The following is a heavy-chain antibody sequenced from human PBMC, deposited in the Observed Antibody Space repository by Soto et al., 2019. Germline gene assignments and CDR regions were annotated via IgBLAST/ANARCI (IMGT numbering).Heavy chain of an antibody. D-gene: IGHD3-16*01. V-gene: IGHV3-33*01. Sequence: GGSLRLSCAASGFTFSSYGMHWVRQAPGKGLEWVAVIWYDGSNKYYADSVKGRFTISRDNSKNTLYLQMNSLRAEDTAVYYCARDFLFICCYAYYYYGMDVCGQGSTVTGSS. J-gene: IGHJ6*02. CDR1: GFTFSSYG. CDR3: ARDFLFICCYAYYYYGMDV. CDR2: IWYDGSNK.